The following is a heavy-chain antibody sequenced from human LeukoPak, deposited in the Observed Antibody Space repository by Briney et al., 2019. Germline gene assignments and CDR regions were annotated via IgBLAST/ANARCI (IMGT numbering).Heavy chain of an antibody. CDR1: GFTVINNY. CDR2: IYSGGTT. J-gene: IGHJ4*02. V-gene: IGHV3-53*01. CDR3: ARSGHYDSSGYFPYYFDY. Sequence: GGSLRLSCAASGFTVINNYMTWVRQAPGKGLEWVSVIYSGGTTHYADSVKGRFTISRDNSKNTLYLQMNSLRAEDTAVYYCARSGHYDSSGYFPYYFDYWGQGTLVTVSS. D-gene: IGHD3-22*01.